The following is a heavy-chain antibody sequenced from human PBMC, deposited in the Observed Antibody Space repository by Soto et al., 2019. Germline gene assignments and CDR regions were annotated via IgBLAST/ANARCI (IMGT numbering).Heavy chain of an antibody. CDR1: GFTFSSYS. J-gene: IGHJ3*02. V-gene: IGHV3-48*02. Sequence: EVQLVESGGGLVQPGGSLRLSCAASGFTFSSYSMNWVRQAPGKGLEWVSYISESTSGIYYADSVKGRFTISRDNAKNSLYLQMNSLRDDDTAVYYCVRDFHYAFDIWGQGTMLTVSS. CDR2: ISESTSGI. CDR3: VRDFHYAFDI.